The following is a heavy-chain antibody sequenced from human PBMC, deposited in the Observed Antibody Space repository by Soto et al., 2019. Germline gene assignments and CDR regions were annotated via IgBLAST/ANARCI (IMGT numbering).Heavy chain of an antibody. D-gene: IGHD4-4*01. J-gene: IGHJ4*02. Sequence: PGGSLRLSCAASGFTFSSYSMNWVRQAPGKGLEWVSYISSSSSTIYYADSVKGRFTISRDNAKNSLYLQMNSLRAEDTAVYYCARDPAYSNYDHFDYWGQGTLVTVSS. CDR3: ARDPAYSNYDHFDY. CDR1: GFTFSSYS. V-gene: IGHV3-48*01. CDR2: ISSSSSTI.